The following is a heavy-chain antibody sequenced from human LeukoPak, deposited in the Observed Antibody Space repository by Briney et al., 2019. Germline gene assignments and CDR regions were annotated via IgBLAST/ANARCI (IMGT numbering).Heavy chain of an antibody. CDR2: ISAYNGNT. D-gene: IGHD2-15*01. CDR1: GYTFTSCS. J-gene: IGHJ4*02. CDR3: ARDRRGRGVVAATLFDY. Sequence: GASVKVSFTASGYTFTSCSISWVRHAPGQGLEWMGWISAYNGNTNYAQKLQGRVTMTTDTSTSTAYMELRSLRSDDTAVYYCARDRRGRGVVAATLFDYWGQGTLVTVSS. V-gene: IGHV1-18*01.